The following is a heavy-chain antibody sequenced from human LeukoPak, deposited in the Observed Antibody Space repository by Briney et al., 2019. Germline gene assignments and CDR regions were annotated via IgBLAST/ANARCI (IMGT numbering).Heavy chain of an antibody. D-gene: IGHD1-1*01. CDR1: GGPISSSSYY. Sequence: SETLSLTCTVSGGPISSSSYYWGWIRQPPGKGLEWIGSIYYSGSTYYNPSLKSRVTISVDTSKNQFSLKLSSVTAADTAVYYCARSYDGGTTGTTRLFGDPYFDYWGQGTLVTASS. CDR3: ARSYDGGTTGTTRLFGDPYFDY. J-gene: IGHJ4*02. V-gene: IGHV4-39*01. CDR2: IYYSGST.